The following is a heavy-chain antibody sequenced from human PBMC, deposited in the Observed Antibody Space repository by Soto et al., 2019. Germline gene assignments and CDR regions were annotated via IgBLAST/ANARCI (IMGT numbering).Heavy chain of an antibody. CDR3: AREAIVVWLKYGMDV. D-gene: IGHD3-22*01. Sequence: QVQLVESGGGVVQPGRSLRLSCAASGFTFSSYAMHWVRQAPGKGLEWVAVISYDGSNKYYADSVKGRFTISRDNSKNTLYLQMNSLRAEDTAVYYCAREAIVVWLKYGMDVWGQGTTVTVSS. V-gene: IGHV3-30-3*01. J-gene: IGHJ6*02. CDR1: GFTFSSYA. CDR2: ISYDGSNK.